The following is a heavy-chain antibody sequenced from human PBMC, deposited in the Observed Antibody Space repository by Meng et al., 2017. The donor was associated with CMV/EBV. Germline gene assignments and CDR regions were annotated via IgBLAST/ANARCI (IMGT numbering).Heavy chain of an antibody. D-gene: IGHD6-19*01. V-gene: IGHV4-39*07. CDR1: GGSISSSSYY. CDR2: IYYSGST. CDR3: RVYSSGWYYFDY. Sequence: SETLSLTCTVSGGSISSSSYYWGWIRQPPGKGLERIGSIYYSGSTYYNPSLKSRVTISVDTSKNQFSLKLSSVTAADTAVYYCRVYSSGWYYFDYWGQGTLVTVSS. J-gene: IGHJ4*02.